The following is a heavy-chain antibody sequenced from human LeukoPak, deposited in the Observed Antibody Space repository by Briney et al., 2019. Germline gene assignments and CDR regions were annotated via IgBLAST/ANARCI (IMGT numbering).Heavy chain of an antibody. V-gene: IGHV4-59*05. Sequence: KPGGSLRLSCAASGFTFSSYEMNWLRQPPGKGLEWIGSIYYSGSTYYNPSLKSRVTISVDTSKNQFFLKLSSVTAADTAVYYCATYYYDSSGHFDYWGQGTLVAVSS. CDR1: GFTFSSYE. J-gene: IGHJ4*02. CDR2: IYYSGST. D-gene: IGHD3-22*01. CDR3: ATYYYDSSGHFDY.